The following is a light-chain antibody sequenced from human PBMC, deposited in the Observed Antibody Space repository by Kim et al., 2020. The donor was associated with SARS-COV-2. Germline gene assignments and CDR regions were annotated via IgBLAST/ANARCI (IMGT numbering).Light chain of an antibody. CDR1: QSVSSSY. V-gene: IGKV3-20*01. CDR2: GAY. J-gene: IGKJ2*01. Sequence: EFVLTQSPGPLSLSPGERATLSCRASQSVSSSYLGWYQQRPGQATRLLIYGAYYRATGIPDRFSGSGSGTDFTLTISRLEPEDFAVYYCQQYGNSPYTFGQGTKLEI. CDR3: QQYGNSPYT.